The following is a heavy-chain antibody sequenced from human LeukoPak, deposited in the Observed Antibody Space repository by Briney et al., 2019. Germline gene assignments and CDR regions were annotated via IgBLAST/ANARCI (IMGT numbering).Heavy chain of an antibody. D-gene: IGHD6-19*01. CDR3: ARLSGWSFFLDY. CDR2: ISSNGDNT. CDR1: GFTFSTYV. J-gene: IGHJ4*02. Sequence: GGSLRLSCSVSGFTFSTYVMHWVRQAPGKGLEYVSAISSNGDNTYYADSVKGRFTISRDNSKNALYLQMSSLRAEDTAVYYCARLSGWSFFLDYWGQGTLVTVSS. V-gene: IGHV3-64D*06.